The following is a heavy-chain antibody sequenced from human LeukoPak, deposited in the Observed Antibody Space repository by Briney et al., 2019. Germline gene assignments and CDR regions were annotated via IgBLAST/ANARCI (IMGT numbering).Heavy chain of an antibody. CDR1: GFTFSNNA. Sequence: GGSLRLSCAASGFTFSNNAMSWVRQAPGKGLEWVSVITSSGRSTNYTDSVKGRFTISRDNSNNTLYLQMSSLRAEDTAVYYCARHLGYFDFWGQGSLVTVSS. J-gene: IGHJ4*02. CDR3: ARHLGYFDF. D-gene: IGHD3-16*01. V-gene: IGHV3-23*01. CDR2: ITSSGRST.